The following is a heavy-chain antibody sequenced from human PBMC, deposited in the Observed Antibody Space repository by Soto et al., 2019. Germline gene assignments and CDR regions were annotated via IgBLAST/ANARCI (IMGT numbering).Heavy chain of an antibody. Sequence: RGESLKISCKGSGYSFTSYWIGWVRQMPGKGLEWMGIIYPGDSDTRYSPSFQGQVTISADKSISTAYLQWSSLKASDTAIYYCARTAAAGKYYYGVDVWGQGTTVTV. CDR3: ARTAAAGKYYYGVDV. CDR2: IYPGDSDT. J-gene: IGHJ6*02. CDR1: GYSFTSYW. D-gene: IGHD6-13*01. V-gene: IGHV5-51*01.